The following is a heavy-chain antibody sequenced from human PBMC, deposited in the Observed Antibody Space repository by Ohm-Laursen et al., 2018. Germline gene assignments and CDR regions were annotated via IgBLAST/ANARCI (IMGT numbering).Heavy chain of an antibody. CDR2: INPDGVGST. Sequence: ASVKVSCKASGYTFTSHYIHWVRQAPGQGLEWMGIINPDGVGSTTYAQKFQGRVTMTRDTSTSTVYMELSSLRSEDTAVYYCARQESSGWYPDYWGQGTLVTVSS. D-gene: IGHD6-19*01. CDR1: GYTFTSHY. CDR3: ARQESSGWYPDY. J-gene: IGHJ4*02. V-gene: IGHV1-46*01.